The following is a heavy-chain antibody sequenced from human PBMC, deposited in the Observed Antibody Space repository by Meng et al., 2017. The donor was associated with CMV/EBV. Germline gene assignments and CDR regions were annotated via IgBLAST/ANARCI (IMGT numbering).Heavy chain of an antibody. V-gene: IGHV3-74*01. J-gene: IGHJ4*02. CDR2: IRGDGHYT. CDR3: AKTGGTSWYGDFYFES. CDR1: GCTFSSYW. Sequence: SGCTFSSYWMHWVRQAPGKGLEWVSRIRGDGHYTSYADSVKGRFTISRDNSKNTLYLEMNSLGVDDTALYYCAKTGGTSWYGDFYFESWGQGTLVTVSS. D-gene: IGHD6-13*01.